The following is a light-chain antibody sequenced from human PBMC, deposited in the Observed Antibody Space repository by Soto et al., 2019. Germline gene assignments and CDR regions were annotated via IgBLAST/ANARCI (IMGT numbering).Light chain of an antibody. CDR2: DAS. V-gene: IGKV1-5*01. CDR3: QHYNDYPYT. Sequence: DIQMTQSPSTLSASVGDRVSITCRASQRIRTWLAWYQQKPGKAPKLLIYDASSLEGGVPSRFSGSGSGTEFTRTISSLQPDEFATYYDQHYNDYPYTFGQGTKLEIK. J-gene: IGKJ2*01. CDR1: QRIRTW.